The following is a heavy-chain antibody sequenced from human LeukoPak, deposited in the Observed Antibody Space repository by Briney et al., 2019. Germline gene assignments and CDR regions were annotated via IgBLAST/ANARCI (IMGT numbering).Heavy chain of an antibody. J-gene: IGHJ4*02. Sequence: PGGSLRLSCAASGFTFSSYSMNWVRQAPGKGLEWVSYITSSGSVMYHADSVRGRFTISRDNAKNSLYLEMNSLRDEDTAVYYCARDVRWLRSVFDNWGQGTLVTVSS. CDR3: ARDVRWLRSVFDN. CDR1: GFTFSSYS. D-gene: IGHD5-12*01. V-gene: IGHV3-48*02. CDR2: ITSSGSVM.